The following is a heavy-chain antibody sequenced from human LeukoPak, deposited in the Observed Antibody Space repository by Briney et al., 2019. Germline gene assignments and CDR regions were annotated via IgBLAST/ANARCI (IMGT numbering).Heavy chain of an antibody. J-gene: IGHJ4*02. CDR1: GFTFSSYA. Sequence: GGSLRLSCAASGFTFSSYAMHWVRQAPGRGLEWVAVISYDGSNKYYADSVKGRFTITRDNSKNTLYLQMNSLRAEDTAVYYCASSRCSSTSCPLDYWGQGTLVIVSS. V-gene: IGHV3-30*04. CDR3: ASSRCSSTSCPLDY. D-gene: IGHD2-2*01. CDR2: ISYDGSNK.